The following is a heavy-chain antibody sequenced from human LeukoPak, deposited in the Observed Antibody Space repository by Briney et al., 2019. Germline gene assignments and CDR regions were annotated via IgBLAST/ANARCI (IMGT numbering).Heavy chain of an antibody. CDR3: ARDMVRGVYTWFDP. CDR1: GGSISSYY. J-gene: IGHJ5*02. V-gene: IGHV4-4*07. Sequence: SETLSLTCTASGGSISSYYWSWIRQPAGKGLEWIGRIYTSGSTNYNPSLKSRVTMSVDTSKNQFSLKLSSVTAADTAVHYCARDMVRGVYTWFDPWGQGTLVTVSS. CDR2: IYTSGST. D-gene: IGHD3-10*01.